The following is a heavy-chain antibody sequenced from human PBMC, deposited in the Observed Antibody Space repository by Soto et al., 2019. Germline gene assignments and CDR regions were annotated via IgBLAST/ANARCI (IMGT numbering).Heavy chain of an antibody. CDR3: ARDHALKWLLDY. CDR1: GGSISSGDYY. J-gene: IGHJ4*02. V-gene: IGHV4-30-4*01. D-gene: IGHD3-22*01. CDR2: IYYSGST. Sequence: SETLSLTCTVSGGSISSGDYYWSWIRQPPGKGLEWIGYIYYSGSTYYNPSLKSRVTISVDTSKNQFSLELSSVTAADTAVYYCARDHALKWLLDYWGQGTLVTVSS.